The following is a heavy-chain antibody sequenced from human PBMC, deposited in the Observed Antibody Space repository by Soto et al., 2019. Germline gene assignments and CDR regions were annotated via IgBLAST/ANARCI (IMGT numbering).Heavy chain of an antibody. CDR2: IIPIFGTA. J-gene: IGHJ5*02. CDR1: GGTFSSYA. Sequence: QVQLVQSGAEVKKPGSSVKVSCKASGGTFSSYAISWVRQAPGQGLEWMGGIIPIFGTANYAQKLQGRVTITADESTSTAYMELSSVRSEDTAVYYCARPTRYYYDSSGQSAWFDPWGQGTLVTVSS. CDR3: ARPTRYYYDSSGQSAWFDP. V-gene: IGHV1-69*12. D-gene: IGHD3-22*01.